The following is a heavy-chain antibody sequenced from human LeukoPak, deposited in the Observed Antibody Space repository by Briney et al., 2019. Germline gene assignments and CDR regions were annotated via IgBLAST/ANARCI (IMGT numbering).Heavy chain of an antibody. J-gene: IGHJ4*02. CDR2: IWYDGSNK. D-gene: IGHD5-12*01. Sequence: GGSLRLSCAASGFTFSSYGMHWVRQAPGKGLEWVAVIWYDGSNKYYADSVKGRFTISRDNSENTLYPQMNSLRAEDTAVYYCARVRGYSGYGALVYWGQGTLVTVSS. CDR1: GFTFSSYG. V-gene: IGHV3-33*01. CDR3: ARVRGYSGYGALVY.